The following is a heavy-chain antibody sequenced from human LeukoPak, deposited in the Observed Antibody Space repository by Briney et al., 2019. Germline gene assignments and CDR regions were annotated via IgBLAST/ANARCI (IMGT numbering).Heavy chain of an antibody. J-gene: IGHJ4*02. V-gene: IGHV1-69*05. Sequence: SVKVSCKASGGTFSSYAISWVRQAPGQGLEWMGGIIPIFGTANYAQKFQGRVTITTDESTSTAYMELSSLRSEDTAVYYCARDRRNCSGGSCYLGLNDYWGQGTLVTASS. CDR3: ARDRRNCSGGSCYLGLNDY. CDR1: GGTFSSYA. D-gene: IGHD2-15*01. CDR2: IIPIFGTA.